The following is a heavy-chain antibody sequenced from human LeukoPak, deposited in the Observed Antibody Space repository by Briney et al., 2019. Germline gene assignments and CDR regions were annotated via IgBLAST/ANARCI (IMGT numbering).Heavy chain of an antibody. J-gene: IGHJ4*02. Sequence: SETLSLTCTVSGYSISSGYYWGWIRQPPGKGLEWIGSIYYSGSTYYNPSLKSRVTISVDTSKNQFSLKLSSVTAADTAVYYCARRRRVYYGSGSYPIDYWGQGTLVTVSS. CDR3: ARRRRVYYGSGSYPIDY. CDR1: GYSISSGYY. V-gene: IGHV4-38-2*02. CDR2: IYYSGST. D-gene: IGHD3-10*01.